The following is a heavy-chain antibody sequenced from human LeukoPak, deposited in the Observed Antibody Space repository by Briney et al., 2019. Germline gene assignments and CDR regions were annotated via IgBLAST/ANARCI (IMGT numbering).Heavy chain of an antibody. CDR1: GGTFSSYA. D-gene: IGHD1-26*01. J-gene: IGHJ4*02. Sequence: ASAKVSCKASGGTFSSYAISWVRQAPGQGLEWMGWISAGNGNTKYSQNFQGRVTFISNTSATTAFMELSSLRSEDAAVYYCARDSGSGNNDYWGQGTLVTVSS. CDR2: ISAGNGNT. CDR3: ARDSGSGNNDY. V-gene: IGHV1-3*01.